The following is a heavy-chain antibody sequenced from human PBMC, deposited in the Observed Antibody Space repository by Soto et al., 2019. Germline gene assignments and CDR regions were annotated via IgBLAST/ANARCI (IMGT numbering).Heavy chain of an antibody. Sequence: SETLSLTWTVSGGSISSYYWSWIRQPAGKGLEWIGRIYTSGSTNYNPSLKSRVTMSVDTSKNQFSLKLSSVTAADTAVYYCARGEIFGTGYYYGMDVWGQGTTVTVSS. CDR1: GGSISSYY. CDR3: ARGEIFGTGYYYGMDV. CDR2: IYTSGST. J-gene: IGHJ6*02. D-gene: IGHD3-3*01. V-gene: IGHV4-4*07.